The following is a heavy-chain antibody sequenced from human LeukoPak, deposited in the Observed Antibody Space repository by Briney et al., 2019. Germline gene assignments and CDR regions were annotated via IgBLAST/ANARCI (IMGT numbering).Heavy chain of an antibody. CDR2: INHSGST. V-gene: IGHV4-34*01. CDR3: ARGKASSSWYAHLAFDI. J-gene: IGHJ3*02. Sequence: SETLSLTCAVYGGSFSGYYWSWIRQPPGKGLEWIGGINHSGSTNYNPSLKSRVTISVDTSKNQFSLKLSSVTAADTAVYYCARGKASSSWYAHLAFDIWGQGTMVTVSS. D-gene: IGHD6-13*01. CDR1: GGSFSGYY.